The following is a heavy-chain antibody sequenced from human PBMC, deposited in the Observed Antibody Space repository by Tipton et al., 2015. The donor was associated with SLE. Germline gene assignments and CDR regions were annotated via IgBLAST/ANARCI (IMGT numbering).Heavy chain of an antibody. V-gene: IGHV4-59*11. CDR1: GGSISSHY. D-gene: IGHD6-19*01. CDR3: ARVSSGWSAFDY. CDR2: IYYSGST. J-gene: IGHJ4*02. Sequence: TLSLTCTVSGGSISSHYWSWIRQPPGTGLEWIGYIYYSGSTNYNPSLKSRVTISVDTSKNQFSLKLSSVTAADTAVYYCARVSSGWSAFDYWGQGTLVTVSS.